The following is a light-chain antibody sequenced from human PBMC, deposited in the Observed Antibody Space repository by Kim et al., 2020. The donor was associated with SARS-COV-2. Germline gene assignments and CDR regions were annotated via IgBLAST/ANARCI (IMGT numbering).Light chain of an antibody. Sequence: EIVLTQSPGTLSLSPGERATLSCRASQSVSSSYLAWYQQKPGQSPRLFIYGASSRATGIPDRFSGSGSGTDFTLTISRLEPEDFAVYYCQQYGSSPWTFGQGTKMDIK. V-gene: IGKV3-20*01. CDR2: GAS. CDR3: QQYGSSPWT. CDR1: QSVSSSY. J-gene: IGKJ1*01.